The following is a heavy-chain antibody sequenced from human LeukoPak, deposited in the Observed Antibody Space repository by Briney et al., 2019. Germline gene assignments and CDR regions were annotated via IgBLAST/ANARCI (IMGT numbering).Heavy chain of an antibody. D-gene: IGHD6-13*01. J-gene: IGHJ5*02. V-gene: IGHV3-20*01. Sequence: GGSLRLSRAASGFTFDDYGMSWVRQAPGKGLEWVAGINWNGGTTGYADSVKGRFTISRDNAKNCLYLQMNSVRGEDTALYHCARVQRRSISWYPGWFDPWGQGTLVTVSS. CDR3: ARVQRRSISWYPGWFDP. CDR2: INWNGGTT. CDR1: GFTFDDYG.